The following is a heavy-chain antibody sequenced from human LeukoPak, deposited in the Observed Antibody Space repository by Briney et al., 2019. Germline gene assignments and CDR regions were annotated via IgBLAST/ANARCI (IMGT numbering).Heavy chain of an antibody. J-gene: IGHJ4*02. CDR3: AREGVGSFDY. CDR2: IYYSGST. Sequence: SETLSLTCTVSGGSISSSSYYWGWIRQPPGKGLEWIGSIYYSGSTYYNPSLKSRVTISEDTSKNQFSLKLSSVTAADTAVYYCAREGVGSFDYWGQGTLVTVSS. D-gene: IGHD1-26*01. V-gene: IGHV4-39*07. CDR1: GGSISSSSYY.